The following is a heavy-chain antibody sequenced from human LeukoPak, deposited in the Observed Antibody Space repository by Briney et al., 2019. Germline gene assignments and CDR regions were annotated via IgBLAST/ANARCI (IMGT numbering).Heavy chain of an antibody. D-gene: IGHD1-26*01. J-gene: IGHJ3*02. V-gene: IGHV3-30*02. Sequence: GGSLRLSCAASGFTFSSYGMHWVRQAPGKGLEWVAFIRYDGSNKYYADSVKGRFTISRDNAKNSLYLQMNSLRAEDTAVYYCARVGVGAKGDAFDIWGQGTMVTVSS. CDR3: ARVGVGAKGDAFDI. CDR1: GFTFSSYG. CDR2: IRYDGSNK.